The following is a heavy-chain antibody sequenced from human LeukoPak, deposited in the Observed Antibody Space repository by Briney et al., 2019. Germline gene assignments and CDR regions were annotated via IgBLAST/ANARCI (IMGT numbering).Heavy chain of an antibody. V-gene: IGHV4-34*01. CDR2: INRSGST. J-gene: IGHJ4*02. CDR3: ARSWLFIWYDSSGYLDY. CDR1: GGSFSGYY. D-gene: IGHD3-22*01. Sequence: PSETLSLTCAVYGGSFSGYYWSWIRQPPGKGLDWIGEINRSGSTNYNPSLKSRVTISVDTSKNQFSLKLSSVTAADTAVYYCARSWLFIWYDSSGYLDYWGQGTLVTVSS.